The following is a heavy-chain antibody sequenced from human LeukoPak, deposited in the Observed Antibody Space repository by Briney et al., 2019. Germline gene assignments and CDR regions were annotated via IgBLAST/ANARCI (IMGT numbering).Heavy chain of an antibody. Sequence: PGGSLRLSCGASGFTFIDYAMSWVRRAPGKGLEWVSGISGGGASTYYADSVKGRFTISRDNSKNTMYLQMSSLRAEDTALYYCAKDVRSVATIIANWGQGTLVTVSS. D-gene: IGHD5-12*01. CDR3: AKDVRSVATIIAN. J-gene: IGHJ4*02. CDR2: ISGGGAST. CDR1: GFTFIDYA. V-gene: IGHV3-23*01.